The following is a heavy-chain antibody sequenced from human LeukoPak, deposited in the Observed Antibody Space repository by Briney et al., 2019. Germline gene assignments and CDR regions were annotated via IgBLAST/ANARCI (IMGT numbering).Heavy chain of an antibody. CDR3: ARERGYNYGYSDY. V-gene: IGHV3-48*02. J-gene: IGHJ4*02. D-gene: IGHD5-18*01. Sequence: PGGSLRLSCAASGFTFSSYSMNWVRRAPGKGLEWVSYISSSGGTIYDADSVRGRFTISRDNAKNSLYLQMNSLRDEDTAVYYCARERGYNYGYSDYWGQGTLVTVSS. CDR2: ISSSGGTI. CDR1: GFTFSSYS.